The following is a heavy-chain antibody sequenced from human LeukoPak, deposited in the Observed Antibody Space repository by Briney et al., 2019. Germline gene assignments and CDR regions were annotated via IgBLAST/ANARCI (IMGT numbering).Heavy chain of an antibody. J-gene: IGHJ4*02. CDR1: GFTFSDYY. Sequence: GGSLRLSCAVSGFTFSDYYMSWIRQAPGKGLEWVSYISSGSSTISHADSVKGRFTISRDNAENSLYLQMNSLRAEDTAMYYCARRAAAGSCFDYWSQGTLVTVSS. D-gene: IGHD6-13*01. V-gene: IGHV3-11*01. CDR3: ARRAAAGSCFDY. CDR2: ISSGSSTI.